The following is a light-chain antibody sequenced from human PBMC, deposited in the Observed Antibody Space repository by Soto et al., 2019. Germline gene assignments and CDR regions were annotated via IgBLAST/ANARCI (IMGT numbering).Light chain of an antibody. Sequence: EIVLTQSPGTLSLSPGERATLSCRASQSITNNYLAWYQQKPGQAPRLLIYLASNRAAGIPDRFSGSGFGADFTLTINRLEPEDFAVYHCQQYGSSPWTFGQGTKVDIK. J-gene: IGKJ1*01. CDR3: QQYGSSPWT. V-gene: IGKV3-20*01. CDR1: QSITNNY. CDR2: LAS.